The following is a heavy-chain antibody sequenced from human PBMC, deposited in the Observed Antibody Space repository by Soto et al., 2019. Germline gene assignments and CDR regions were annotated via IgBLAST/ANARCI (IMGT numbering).Heavy chain of an antibody. V-gene: IGHV3-64D*06. CDR2: ISDNGDST. CDR3: VKEGTMAPRYWFGT. Sequence: GGSLRLSCSGSGFAFRSFLMHWVRQAPGKGLEYVSSISDNGDSTYYADSVKGRFIISRDSSTLYLQMSGLRPDDTAVYYCVKEGTMAPRYWFGTWGQGTIVTVSS. D-gene: IGHD3-10*01. CDR1: GFAFRSFL. J-gene: IGHJ4*02.